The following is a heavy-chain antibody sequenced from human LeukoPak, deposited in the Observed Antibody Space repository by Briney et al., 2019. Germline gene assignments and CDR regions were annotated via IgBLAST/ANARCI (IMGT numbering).Heavy chain of an antibody. Sequence: KPSETLSLTCAVYGGSFSGYYWSWIRQPPGKGLEWIGEINHSGSTNYNPSLKSRVTISVDTSKNQFSLKLSSVTAADTAVYYCARARRASVVVPTAIGPGGYFDYWGQGTLVTVSS. CDR1: GGSFSGYY. V-gene: IGHV4-34*01. D-gene: IGHD2-2*02. CDR3: ARARRASVVVPTAIGPGGYFDY. CDR2: INHSGST. J-gene: IGHJ4*03.